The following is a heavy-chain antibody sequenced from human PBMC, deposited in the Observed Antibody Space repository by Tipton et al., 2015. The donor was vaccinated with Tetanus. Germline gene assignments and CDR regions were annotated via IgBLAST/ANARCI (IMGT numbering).Heavy chain of an antibody. Sequence: TLSLTCTVSGGSISSYYWSWIRQPPGKGLEWIGYIYYSGRTNYNPSLKSRVTISVDTSKNQFSLKLSSVTAADTAVYYCAREAGYYGLNAFDIWGQGTMVTVSS. D-gene: IGHD3-10*01. CDR2: IYYSGRT. V-gene: IGHV4-59*12. J-gene: IGHJ3*02. CDR1: GGSISSYY. CDR3: AREAGYYGLNAFDI.